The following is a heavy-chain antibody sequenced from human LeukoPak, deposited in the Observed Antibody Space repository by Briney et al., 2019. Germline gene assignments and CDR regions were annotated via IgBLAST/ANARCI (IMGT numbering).Heavy chain of an antibody. Sequence: PGGSLRLSCAASGFSVSGNYMSWVRQAPGKGLEFVSLFNTGATTYYADSVKGRFTISRDNAKNTFYLQMNRLRAEDTAVYYCARDGSSGWHFDYWGQGTLVTVSS. J-gene: IGHJ4*02. D-gene: IGHD6-19*01. CDR3: ARDGSSGWHFDY. V-gene: IGHV3-53*01. CDR2: FNTGATT. CDR1: GFSVSGNY.